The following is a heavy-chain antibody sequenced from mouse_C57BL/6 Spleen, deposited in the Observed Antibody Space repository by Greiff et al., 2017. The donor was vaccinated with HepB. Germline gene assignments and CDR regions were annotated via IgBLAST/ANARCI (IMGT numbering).Heavy chain of an antibody. CDR1: GYAFSSYW. D-gene: IGHD3-3*01. CDR3: ANQLTLGYFDD. J-gene: IGHJ2*01. CDR2: IYPGDGDT. V-gene: IGHV1-80*01. Sequence: QVQLQQSGAELVKPGASVKISCKASGYAFSSYWMNWVKQRPGKGLEWIGQIYPGDGDTNYNGKFKGKATLTADKSSSTAYMQLSSLTSEDSAVYFCANQLTLGYFDDWGQGTTLTVSS.